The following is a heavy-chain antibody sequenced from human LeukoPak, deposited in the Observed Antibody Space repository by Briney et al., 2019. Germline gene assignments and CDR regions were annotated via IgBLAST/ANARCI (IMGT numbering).Heavy chain of an antibody. J-gene: IGHJ4*02. V-gene: IGHV1-8*03. CDR2: MNPNSGNT. CDR3: ARRIAASGTPIGY. CDR1: GYTFNSYD. Sequence: ASVRVSCKASGYTFNSYDINWVRQATGQGLEWMGWMNPNSGNTGYAQKFQGRVNITRNTSISTAYMELSSLRSEDTAVYYCARRIAASGTPIGYWGQGTPVTVSS. D-gene: IGHD6-13*01.